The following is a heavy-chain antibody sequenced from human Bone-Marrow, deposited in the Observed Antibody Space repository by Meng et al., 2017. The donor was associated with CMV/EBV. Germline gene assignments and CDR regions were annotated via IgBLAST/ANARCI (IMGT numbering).Heavy chain of an antibody. CDR2: INPILGIA. CDR3: ARAAKSIAARPSYYYGMDV. V-gene: IGHV1-69*02. J-gene: IGHJ6*02. D-gene: IGHD6-6*01. Sequence: SVKVSCKASGYTFTGYYMHWVRQAPGQGLEWMGRINPILGIANYAQKFQGRVTITADKSTSTAYMELSSLRSEDTAVYYCARAAKSIAARPSYYYGMDVWGQGTTVTVSS. CDR1: GYTFTGYY.